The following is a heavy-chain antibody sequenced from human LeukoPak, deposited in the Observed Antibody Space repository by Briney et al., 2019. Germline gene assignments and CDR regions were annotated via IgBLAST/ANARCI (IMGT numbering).Heavy chain of an antibody. CDR1: GYTFTNYD. Sequence: ASVRVSCKTSGYTFTNYDINWVRQATGQGLEWMGWMNPNSGNTGYAQKFQGRVTMTRNASISTAYMELSSLRSEDTAVYYCARPHCSSTDCHPPEWFDPWGQGTLVTVSS. V-gene: IGHV1-8*01. CDR2: MNPNSGNT. D-gene: IGHD2-2*01. J-gene: IGHJ5*02. CDR3: ARPHCSSTDCHPPEWFDP.